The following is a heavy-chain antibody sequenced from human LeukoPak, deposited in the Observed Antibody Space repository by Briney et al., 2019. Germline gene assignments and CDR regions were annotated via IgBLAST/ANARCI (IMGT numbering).Heavy chain of an antibody. Sequence: SETLSLTCTGSGGSISSSSYYWGWIRQPPGKGLGWIGSIHYRGSAYYNPCLKGRVTISVDTSKNQYSLKLSSVTAADTAVYYCARVGYSYGDPGYYYYYMNVWGKGTTVTISS. CDR2: IHYRGSA. V-gene: IGHV4-39*07. D-gene: IGHD5-18*01. J-gene: IGHJ6*03. CDR3: ARVGYSYGDPGYYYYYMNV. CDR1: GGSISSSSYY.